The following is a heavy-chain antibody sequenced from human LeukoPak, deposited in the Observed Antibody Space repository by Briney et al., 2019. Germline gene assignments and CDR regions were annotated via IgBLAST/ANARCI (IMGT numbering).Heavy chain of an antibody. CDR2: ISSSGSII. Sequence: GGSLRLSCAASGFXFSSYEINWVRQAPGKGLEWVSYISSSGSIIYYADSVKGRFTISRDNANNSLYLQMNSLRAEDTAVYYCAKTSIAVEGDFDYWGQGTLVTVSS. V-gene: IGHV3-48*03. CDR1: GFXFSSYE. CDR3: AKTSIAVEGDFDY. D-gene: IGHD6-19*01. J-gene: IGHJ4*02.